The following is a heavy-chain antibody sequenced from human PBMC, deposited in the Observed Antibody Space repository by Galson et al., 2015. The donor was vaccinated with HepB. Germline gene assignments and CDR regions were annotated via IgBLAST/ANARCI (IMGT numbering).Heavy chain of an antibody. CDR2: IIPILGIA. Sequence: SVKVSCKASGGTFSSYAISWVRQAPGQGLEWMGRIIPILGIANYAQKFQGRVTITADKSTSTAYMELSSLRSEDTAVYYCASRTNWGSPFDYWGQGTLVTVSS. V-gene: IGHV1-69*04. J-gene: IGHJ4*02. D-gene: IGHD7-27*01. CDR3: ASRTNWGSPFDY. CDR1: GGTFSSYA.